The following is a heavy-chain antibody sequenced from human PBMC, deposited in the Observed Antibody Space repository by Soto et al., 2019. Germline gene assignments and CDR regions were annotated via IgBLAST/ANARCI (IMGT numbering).Heavy chain of an antibody. D-gene: IGHD6-25*01. J-gene: IGHJ4*02. CDR2: IIPVLNTP. Sequence: QVQLVQSGAEVKKPGSSVTVSCKASGGPFSTYTIVWVRQAPGQGLEWMGQIIPVLNTPQYAQKFQGRVTMTADQSTMTAYMTLRGLRSEDTAVYYCDLTDSGGRKGGDFWGQGTLVTVSS. CDR1: GGPFSTYT. V-gene: IGHV1-69*08. CDR3: DLTDSGGRKGGDF.